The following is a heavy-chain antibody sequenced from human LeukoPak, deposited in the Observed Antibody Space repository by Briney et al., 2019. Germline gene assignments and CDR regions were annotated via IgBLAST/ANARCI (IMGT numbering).Heavy chain of an antibody. J-gene: IGHJ5*02. CDR1: GGSISSGGYS. D-gene: IGHD3-16*02. Sequence: PPETLSLTCAVSGGSISSGGYSWSWIRQPPGKGLEWIGYIYHSGSTYYNPSLKSRVTISVDRSKNQFSLKLSSVTAADTAVYYCARESKSDRSGFDPWGQGTLVTASS. CDR3: ARESKSDRSGFDP. CDR2: IYHSGST. V-gene: IGHV4-30-2*01.